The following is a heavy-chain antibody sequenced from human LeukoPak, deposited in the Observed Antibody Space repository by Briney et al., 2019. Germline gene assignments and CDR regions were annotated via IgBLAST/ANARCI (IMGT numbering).Heavy chain of an antibody. J-gene: IGHJ4*02. Sequence: ASVKVSCKASGYTFTGYYMHWVRQAPGQGLEWMGWINPNSGGTNHAQKFQGRVTMTRDTSISTAYMELSRLRSDDTAVYYCARVFLKAYCGGDCYGHYFDYWGQGTLVTVSS. CDR2: INPNSGGT. CDR3: ARVFLKAYCGGDCYGHYFDY. CDR1: GYTFTGYY. V-gene: IGHV1-2*02. D-gene: IGHD2-21*02.